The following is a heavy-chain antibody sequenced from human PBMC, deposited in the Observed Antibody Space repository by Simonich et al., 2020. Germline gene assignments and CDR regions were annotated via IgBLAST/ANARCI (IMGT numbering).Heavy chain of an antibody. J-gene: IGHJ4*02. CDR2: INPNSGGT. CDR1: GYTFTGYY. D-gene: IGHD5-12*01. CDR3: ASSKLATIDY. Sequence: QVQLVQSGAEVKKPGASVKVSCKASGYTFTGYYMHWVRQAPGQGLEWMGWINPNSGGTNYEQKFKGRVTMTRDTSISTAYMELSRLRSDDTAVYYCASSKLATIDYWGQGTLVTVSS. V-gene: IGHV1-2*02.